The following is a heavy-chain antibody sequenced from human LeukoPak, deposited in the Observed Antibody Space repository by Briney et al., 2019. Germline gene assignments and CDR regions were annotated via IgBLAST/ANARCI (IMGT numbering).Heavy chain of an antibody. J-gene: IGHJ4*02. CDR2: INKDGSDT. D-gene: IGHD6-19*01. Sequence: RTGGSLRLSCTASGLTFSNYWMHWVRQAPGKGLVWVSYINKDGSDTNSADSVKGRFTTSRDNAKSTLYLQMNTLRVEDTAVYYCALLAVASDFDYWGQGALVTVSS. V-gene: IGHV3-74*01. CDR1: GLTFSNYW. CDR3: ALLAVASDFDY.